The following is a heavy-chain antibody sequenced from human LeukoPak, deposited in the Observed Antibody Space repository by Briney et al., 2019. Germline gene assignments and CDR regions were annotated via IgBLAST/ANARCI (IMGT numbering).Heavy chain of an antibody. CDR1: GFTFSSYA. D-gene: IGHD3-22*01. Sequence: GGSLRLSCAASGFTFSSYAMSWVRQAPGKGLEWVSAISGSGGSTYYADSVKGRFTISRDNSKNTLYLQMNSLRAEDTAVYYCAKELYYYDSSGKPPIDYWGQGTLVTVSS. J-gene: IGHJ4*02. V-gene: IGHV3-23*01. CDR3: AKELYYYDSSGKPPIDY. CDR2: ISGSGGST.